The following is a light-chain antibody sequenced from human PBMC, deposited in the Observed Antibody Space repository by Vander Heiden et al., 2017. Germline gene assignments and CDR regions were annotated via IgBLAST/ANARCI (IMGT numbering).Light chain of an antibody. CDR2: EDN. CDR3: QSYDSSFVV. V-gene: IGLV6-57*01. Sequence: NFMLTQPHSVSESPGKTVTISCTRSSGSIASNYVQWYPQRPGSSPTTLIYEDNQRPSVVPDRFSGSIDSSSNSASLTISGLKPEDEADYYCQSYDSSFVVFGGGTKVAVL. J-gene: IGLJ2*01. CDR1: SGSIASNY.